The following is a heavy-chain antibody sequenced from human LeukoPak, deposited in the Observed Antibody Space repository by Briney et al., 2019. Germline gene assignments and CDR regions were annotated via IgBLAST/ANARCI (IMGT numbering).Heavy chain of an antibody. V-gene: IGHV3-23*01. CDR3: AKSLDRPHTAIPPIADY. CDR1: GFTFSSYA. D-gene: IGHD1-1*01. CDR2: ISGSGGST. J-gene: IGHJ4*02. Sequence: GGSLRLSCAASGFTFSSYAMSWVRQAPGKGLEWVSAISGSGGSTYYADSVKGRFTISRDNSKNTLYLQMNSLRAEDTAVYYCAKSLDRPHTAIPPIADYWGQGTLVTVSS.